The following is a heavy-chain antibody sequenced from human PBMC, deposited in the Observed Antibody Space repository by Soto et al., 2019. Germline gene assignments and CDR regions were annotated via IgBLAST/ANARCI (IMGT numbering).Heavy chain of an antibody. D-gene: IGHD5-18*01. CDR3: ARRDDSETFDI. J-gene: IGHJ3*02. V-gene: IGHV3-53*01. Sequence: EVQLVESGGGLIQPGGSLRLICGASGLSVTANYMTWVRQAPGRGLEWLSIIYRGGSTYYADSLKGRAIISRDGSRNMVFLQMNSLTAEDAGVYYCARRDDSETFDIWGRGTAVNVSS. CDR2: IYRGGST. CDR1: GLSVTANY.